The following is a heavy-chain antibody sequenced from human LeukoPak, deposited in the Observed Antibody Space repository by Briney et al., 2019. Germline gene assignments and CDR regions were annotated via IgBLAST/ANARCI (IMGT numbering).Heavy chain of an antibody. D-gene: IGHD2-8*01. Sequence: SVKVSCKASGYTFTRYYMHWVRQAPGQGLEWMGGIIPIFGTANYAQKFQGRVTITADESTSTAYMELSSLRSEDTAVYYCARDHDCTNGVCSDQHWGQGTLVTVSS. CDR2: IIPIFGTA. CDR1: GYTFTRYY. V-gene: IGHV1-69*13. J-gene: IGHJ1*01. CDR3: ARDHDCTNGVCSDQH.